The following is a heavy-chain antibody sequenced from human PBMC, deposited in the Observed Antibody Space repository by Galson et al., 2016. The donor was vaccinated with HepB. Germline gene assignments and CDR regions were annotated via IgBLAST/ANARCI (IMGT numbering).Heavy chain of an antibody. Sequence: SETLSLTCAVYGGSFSGYYWNWIRQPPGKGLEWIGEINHSGSTNYNPSLKSRVTISVDTSETQFSLKLSPGTAADTAVYYCARGRLSTGSYHRRVYFAYWGQGTLVTVSS. V-gene: IGHV4-34*01. CDR3: ARGRLSTGSYHRRVYFAY. D-gene: IGHD1-26*01. CDR1: GGSFSGYY. J-gene: IGHJ4*02. CDR2: INHSGST.